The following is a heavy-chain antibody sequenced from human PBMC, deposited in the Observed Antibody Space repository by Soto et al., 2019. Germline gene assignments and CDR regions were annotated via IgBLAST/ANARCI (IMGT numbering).Heavy chain of an antibody. J-gene: IGHJ6*02. Sequence: QITLKESGPTLVKPTQNLTLTCTFSGFSLSTRGVGVAWIRQPPGKALEWLALIYWDDDKRYRPSLETRLTITKDTTKNQVVLTMTNMDSVDTATYYCAYLHRCGGSCYWFSYSGMDVRGQGTTVTVSS. CDR1: GFSLSTRGVG. V-gene: IGHV2-5*02. CDR2: IYWDDDK. CDR3: AYLHRCGGSCYWFSYSGMDV. D-gene: IGHD2-15*01.